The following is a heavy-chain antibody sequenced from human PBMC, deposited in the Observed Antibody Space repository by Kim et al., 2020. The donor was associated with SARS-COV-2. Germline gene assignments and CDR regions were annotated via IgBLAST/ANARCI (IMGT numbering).Heavy chain of an antibody. J-gene: IGHJ4*02. Sequence: YNPSLKRRLTMSMDTPKNQFSLNLSSVTAADTAGHYCAREYQLLYRAFDYWGQGTLVTVSS. CDR3: AREYQLLYRAFDY. V-gene: IGHV4-4*07. D-gene: IGHD2-2*02.